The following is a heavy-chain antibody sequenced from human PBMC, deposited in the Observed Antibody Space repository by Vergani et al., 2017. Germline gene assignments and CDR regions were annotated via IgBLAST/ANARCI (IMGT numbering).Heavy chain of an antibody. V-gene: IGHV4-39*07. CDR3: ARGGGYYDFWSGWARPLPRTSPPYFDY. D-gene: IGHD3-3*01. J-gene: IGHJ4*02. CDR1: GGSISSSSYY. Sequence: QLQLQESGLGLVKPSETLSLTCTVSGGSISSSSYYWGWIRQPPGKGLEWIGSIYYSGSTYYNPSLKSRVTISVDTSKNRFSLQLSSVTAADTAVYYCARGGGYYDFWSGWARPLPRTSPPYFDYWGQGTLVTVSS. CDR2: IYYSGST.